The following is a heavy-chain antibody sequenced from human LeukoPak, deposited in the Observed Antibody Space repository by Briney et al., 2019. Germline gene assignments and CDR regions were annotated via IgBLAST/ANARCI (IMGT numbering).Heavy chain of an antibody. CDR3: ARDLFLLERHYFDY. J-gene: IGHJ4*02. CDR2: IIPILGIA. D-gene: IGHD1-1*01. Sequence: ASVKVSCKASGGTFSSYAISWVRQAPGQGLEWMGRIIPILGIANYAQKFQGRVTITADKSTSAAYMELSSLRSEDTAVYYCARDLFLLERHYFDYWGQGTLVTVSS. V-gene: IGHV1-69*04. CDR1: GGTFSSYA.